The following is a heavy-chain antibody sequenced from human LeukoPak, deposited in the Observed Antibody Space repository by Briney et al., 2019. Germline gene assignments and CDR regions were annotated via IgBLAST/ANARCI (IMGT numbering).Heavy chain of an antibody. J-gene: IGHJ4*02. Sequence: PGRSLRLSCAASGFTFSSYGMHWVRQAPGKGLEWVAVISYDGSNKYYADSVKGRFTLYRDNSKTTLYLQMNSLRAEDTAVYYCAKDHTFDFWGQGTLVTVSS. CDR3: AKDHTFDF. CDR1: GFTFSSYG. CDR2: ISYDGSNK. V-gene: IGHV3-30*18.